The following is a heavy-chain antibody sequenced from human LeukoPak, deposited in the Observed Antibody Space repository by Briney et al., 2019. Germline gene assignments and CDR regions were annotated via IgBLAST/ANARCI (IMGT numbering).Heavy chain of an antibody. V-gene: IGHV3-21*01. CDR2: ISSSSNYI. D-gene: IGHD3-3*01. CDR1: GFTFSSYS. CDR3: ARDLTDDFWGGYHFDY. J-gene: IGHJ4*02. Sequence: KPGGSLRLSCAASGFTFSSYSMNWVRQAPGKGLEWVPSISSSSNYIHYADSVKGRFAISRDNAKSSLFLQMNSLRAEDTAVYFCARDLTDDFWGGYHFDYWGQGILVTVSS.